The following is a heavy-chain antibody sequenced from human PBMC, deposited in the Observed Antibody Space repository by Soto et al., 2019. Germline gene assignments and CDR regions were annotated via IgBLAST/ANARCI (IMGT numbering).Heavy chain of an antibody. J-gene: IGHJ6*02. CDR1: GFTFSSYA. V-gene: IGHV3-30-3*01. CDR2: ISYDGSNK. CDR3: ACRAGYGSGSSPYYYGMDV. D-gene: IGHD3-10*01. Sequence: GGSLRLSCAASGFTFSSYAMHWVRQAPGKGLEWVAVISYDGSNKYYADSVKGRFTISRDNSKNTLYLQMNSLRAEDTAVYYCACRAGYGSGSSPYYYGMDVWGQGTTVTVSS.